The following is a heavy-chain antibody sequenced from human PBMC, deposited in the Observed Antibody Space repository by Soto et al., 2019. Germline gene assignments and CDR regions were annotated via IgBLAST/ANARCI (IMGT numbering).Heavy chain of an antibody. D-gene: IGHD3-22*01. Sequence: GGSLRLSCAASGFTFSSYAMHWVRQAPGKGLEWVAVISYDGSNKYYADSVKGRFTISRDNSKNTLYLQMNSLRAEDTAVYYCARGGYYYDSSGYTPYFDYWGQGTLVTVSS. CDR2: ISYDGSNK. V-gene: IGHV3-30-3*01. CDR3: ARGGYYYDSSGYTPYFDY. CDR1: GFTFSSYA. J-gene: IGHJ4*02.